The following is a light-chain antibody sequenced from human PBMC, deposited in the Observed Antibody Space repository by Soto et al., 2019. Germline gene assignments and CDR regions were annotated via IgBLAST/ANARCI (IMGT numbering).Light chain of an antibody. V-gene: IGKV3-20*01. CDR3: QQYGYSPIT. CDR1: QSVSSSY. CDR2: GAS. J-gene: IGKJ5*01. Sequence: EIVFMQSPGTLSLSPGERATLSCRASQSVSSSYLAWYQQKPGQAPRLLIYGASNRATGIPDRFSGSGSGTDFTLTISRLEPEDFALYYCQQYGYSPITFGQRTRLEIK.